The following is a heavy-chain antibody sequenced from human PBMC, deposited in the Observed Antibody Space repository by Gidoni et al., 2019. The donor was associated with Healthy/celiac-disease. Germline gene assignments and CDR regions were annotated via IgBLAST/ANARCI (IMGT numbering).Heavy chain of an antibody. D-gene: IGHD3-22*01. CDR1: GGSISSSNW. Sequence: QVQLQESGPGLVKPSGTLSLTCAVSGGSISSSNWWSWVRQPPGKGLEWIGEIYHSGSTNYNPSLKSRVTISVDKSKNQFSLKLSSVTAADTAVYYCARAPVVNYYDSSGSAFDIWGQGTMVTVSS. J-gene: IGHJ3*02. V-gene: IGHV4-4*02. CDR3: ARAPVVNYYDSSGSAFDI. CDR2: IYHSGST.